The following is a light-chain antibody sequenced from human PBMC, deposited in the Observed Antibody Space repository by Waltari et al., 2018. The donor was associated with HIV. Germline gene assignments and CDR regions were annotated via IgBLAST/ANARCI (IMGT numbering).Light chain of an antibody. V-gene: IGLV2-23*02. CDR2: DVN. Sequence: QSALTQPASVSGSPGQSITISCTGRVSDVGNYDFFSWYQLHPGKAPKLIIYDVNKRPSGVSNRFSGSKSVNTASLTISRLQAEDEADYYCCSYAGSNTFVIFGGGTKLTVL. J-gene: IGLJ2*01. CDR1: VSDVGNYDF. CDR3: CSYAGSNTFVI.